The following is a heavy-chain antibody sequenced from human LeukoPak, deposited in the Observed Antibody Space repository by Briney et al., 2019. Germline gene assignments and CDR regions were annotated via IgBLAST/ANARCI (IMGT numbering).Heavy chain of an antibody. J-gene: IGHJ6*03. CDR3: ARDPPMVRGVNDPYYYYYYYMDV. CDR2: ISSSGSTI. V-gene: IGHV3-11*04. CDR1: GFTFSDYY. Sequence: GGSLRLSCAASGFTFSDYYMSWIRLAPGKGLEWVSYISSSGSTIYYADSVKGRFTISRDNAKNSLYLQMNSLRAEDTAVYYCARDPPMVRGVNDPYYYYYYYMDVWGKGTTVTVSS. D-gene: IGHD3-10*01.